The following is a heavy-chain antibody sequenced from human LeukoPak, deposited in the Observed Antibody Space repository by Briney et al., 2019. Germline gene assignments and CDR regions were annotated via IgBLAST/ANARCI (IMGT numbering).Heavy chain of an antibody. CDR2: ISWNSGSI. CDR3: AKDGDIVATRYYFDY. Sequence: GGSLRLSCAASGFTFDDYAMHWVRQAPGKGLEWLSGISWNSGSISYADSVKGRFTISRDNAKNSLYLQMNSLRAEDMALYYCAKDGDIVATRYYFDYWGQGTLVTVSS. D-gene: IGHD5-12*01. V-gene: IGHV3-9*03. CDR1: GFTFDDYA. J-gene: IGHJ4*02.